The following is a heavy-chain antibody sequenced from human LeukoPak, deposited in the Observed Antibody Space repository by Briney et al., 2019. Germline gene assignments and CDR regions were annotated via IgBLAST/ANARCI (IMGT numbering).Heavy chain of an antibody. D-gene: IGHD4-11*01. J-gene: IGHJ6*03. Sequence: SETLSLTCTVFGDSISSYYWNWIRQPPGKGLEWIGYIYYSGSTNYNPSLKSRVTISLDTSKNQFSLKLSSVTAADTAVYYCAATVTTFYYYYYMDVWGKGTTVTVSS. CDR1: GDSISSYY. CDR3: AATVTTFYYYYYMDV. CDR2: IYYSGST. V-gene: IGHV4-59*01.